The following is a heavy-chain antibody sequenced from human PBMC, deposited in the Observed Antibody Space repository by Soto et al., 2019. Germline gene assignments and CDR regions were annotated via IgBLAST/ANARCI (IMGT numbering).Heavy chain of an antibody. Sequence: SETLSLTCTLPGGSVRAPDWWNWVRQSPDKGLEWIAEVHISGHSNYNPSLRSRVSVSIDSSKNQFYLNLNSVTAADTAIYYCASVRQGCSANNCYFDPWGQGTQVTVSS. D-gene: IGHD1-1*01. J-gene: IGHJ5*01. CDR3: ASVRQGCSANNCYFDP. V-gene: IGHV4-4*02. CDR2: VHISGHS. CDR1: GGSVRAPDW.